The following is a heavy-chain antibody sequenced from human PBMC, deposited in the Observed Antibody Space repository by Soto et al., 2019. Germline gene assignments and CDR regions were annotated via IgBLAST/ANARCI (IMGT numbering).Heavy chain of an antibody. Sequence: GGSLRLSCAASGFTFSSYAMSWVRQAPGKGLEWVSAISGSGGSTYYADSVKGRFTISRDNSKNTLYLQMNSLRAEDTAVYYCAKAKETIVHYYYYMDVWGKGTTVTVSS. CDR1: GFTFSSYA. J-gene: IGHJ6*03. V-gene: IGHV3-23*01. D-gene: IGHD2-8*01. CDR2: ISGSGGST. CDR3: AKAKETIVHYYYYMDV.